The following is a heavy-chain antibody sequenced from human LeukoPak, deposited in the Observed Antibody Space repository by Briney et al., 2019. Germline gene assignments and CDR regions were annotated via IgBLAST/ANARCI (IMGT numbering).Heavy chain of an antibody. CDR3: ARGYSGIYSFDY. D-gene: IGHD1-26*01. CDR1: GFTFSSYN. J-gene: IGHJ4*02. V-gene: IGHV3-21*01. Sequence: PGGSLGLSCAASGFTFSSYNMNWVRQAPGKGLEWVSSISTSSSNIYYADSVKGRFTISRDNAKNSLYLQMNSLRAEDTAVYYCARGYSGIYSFDYWGQGTLVTVSS. CDR2: ISTSSSNI.